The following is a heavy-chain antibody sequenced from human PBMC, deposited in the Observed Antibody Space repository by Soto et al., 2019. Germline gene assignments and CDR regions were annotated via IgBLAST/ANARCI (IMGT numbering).Heavy chain of an antibody. V-gene: IGHV4-30-4*08. Sequence: QIQLQESGPGLVKPSETLSLTCSVSGDSIRSVGYYWTWIRQPPGKGLEWLGDVYGVGTSRYNAPLRSRRNISADPSNSAISLTLPSVTATDRAGYFCGRGVSIVWNPPRVDPWG. CDR1: GDSIRSVGYY. D-gene: IGHD1-1*01. J-gene: IGHJ5*02. CDR3: GRGVSIVWNPPRVDP. CDR2: VYGVGTS.